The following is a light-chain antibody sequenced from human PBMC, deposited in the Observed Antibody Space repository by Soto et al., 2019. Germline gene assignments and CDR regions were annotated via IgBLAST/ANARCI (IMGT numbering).Light chain of an antibody. Sequence: QSALTQPASVSGSPGQSITISCAGTSSDVGSYDLVSWYQQHPGKAPKLMIYEVTKRPSGVSDRLSGSKSGNTASLTISGLQAEDEADYYCCSYAGGSTSVVFGGGTQLTVL. V-gene: IGLV2-23*02. J-gene: IGLJ3*02. CDR3: CSYAGGSTSVV. CDR1: SSDVGSYDL. CDR2: EVT.